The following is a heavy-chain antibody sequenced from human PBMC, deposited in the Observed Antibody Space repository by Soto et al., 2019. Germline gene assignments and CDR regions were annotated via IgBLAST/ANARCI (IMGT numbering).Heavy chain of an antibody. J-gene: IGHJ4*02. V-gene: IGHV3-23*01. D-gene: IGHD6-19*01. Sequence: GGSLRLSCAASGFTFSSYAMTWVRQAPGKGLEWVSAISGSGVSTYYADSVKGRFTISRDNSKNTLYLQMNSLRAEDTAAYYCAGRSGGRFYFDYWGQGTQVTVSS. CDR3: AGRSGGRFYFDY. CDR1: GFTFSSYA. CDR2: ISGSGVST.